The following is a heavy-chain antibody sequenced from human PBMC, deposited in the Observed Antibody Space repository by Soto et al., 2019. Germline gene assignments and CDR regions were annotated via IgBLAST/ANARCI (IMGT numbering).Heavy chain of an antibody. Sequence: GASVKLSCKASGYTFTSYGISWVRQAPGQGLEWMGWISAYNGNTNYAQKLQGRVTMTTDTSTSTAYMELRSLRSDDTAVYYCARDPDPDYDILTGYSPTGVRDLGPPYYGMDVWGQGTTVTVSS. CDR2: ISAYNGNT. CDR3: ARDPDPDYDILTGYSPTGVRDLGPPYYGMDV. CDR1: GYTFTSYG. V-gene: IGHV1-18*01. D-gene: IGHD3-9*01. J-gene: IGHJ6*02.